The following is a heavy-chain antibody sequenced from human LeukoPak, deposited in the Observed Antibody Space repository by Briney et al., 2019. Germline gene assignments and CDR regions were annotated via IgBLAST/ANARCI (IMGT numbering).Heavy chain of an antibody. V-gene: IGHV3-30*03. D-gene: IGHD3-10*01. Sequence: SGGSLRLSCAASGFTFSSYGMHWVRQAPGKGLEWVAVISYDGSNKYYADSVKGRFTISRDNSKNTLYLQMNSLRAEDTALYYCATYGSGSGTFFDSWGQGTLVTVSS. CDR3: ATYGSGSGTFFDS. CDR2: ISYDGSNK. J-gene: IGHJ4*01. CDR1: GFTFSSYG.